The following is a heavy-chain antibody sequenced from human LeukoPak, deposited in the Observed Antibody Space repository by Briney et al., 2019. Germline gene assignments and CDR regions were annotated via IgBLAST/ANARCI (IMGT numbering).Heavy chain of an antibody. J-gene: IGHJ4*02. CDR1: GGSISSYY. CDR2: IYYSGST. V-gene: IGHV4-59*01. CDR3: AREGLYGSGTTYFDY. Sequence: SETRSLTCTVSGGSISSYYWSWIRQPPGKGLEWIGYIYYSGSTNYNPSLKSRVTISVDTSKNQFSLKLSSVTAADTAVYYCAREGLYGSGTTYFDYWGQGTLVTVSS. D-gene: IGHD3-10*01.